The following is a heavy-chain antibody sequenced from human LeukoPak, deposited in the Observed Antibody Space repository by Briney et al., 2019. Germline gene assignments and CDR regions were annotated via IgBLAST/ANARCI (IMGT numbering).Heavy chain of an antibody. CDR1: GGTFSSYA. Sequence: SVKVSCKASGGTFSSYAISWVRQAPGQGLEWMGGIIPIFGTANYAQKFQGRVTITADKSTSTAYMELSSLRPEDTAVYYCARFGSYYYDSSAQAGYAFDIWGQGTMVTVSS. CDR3: ARFGSYYYDSSAQAGYAFDI. D-gene: IGHD3-22*01. J-gene: IGHJ3*02. CDR2: IIPIFGTA. V-gene: IGHV1-69*06.